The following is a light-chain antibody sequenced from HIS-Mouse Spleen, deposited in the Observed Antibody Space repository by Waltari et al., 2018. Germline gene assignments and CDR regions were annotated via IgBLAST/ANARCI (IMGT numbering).Light chain of an antibody. V-gene: IGLV2-23*01. CDR1: RSAVGSYTF. CDR3: CSYAGSSTYV. CDR2: EGS. J-gene: IGLJ1*01. Sequence: QSALTQPASVSGSPGQSIPISCTGTRSAVGSYTFVSWYQQPPGKAPKLMIYEGSKRPSGVSNRFSGSKSGNTASLTISGLQAEDEADYYCCSYAGSSTYVFGTGTKVTVL.